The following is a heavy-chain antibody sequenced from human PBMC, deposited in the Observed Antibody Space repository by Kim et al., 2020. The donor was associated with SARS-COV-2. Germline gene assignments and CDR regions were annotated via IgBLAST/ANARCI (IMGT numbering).Heavy chain of an antibody. D-gene: IGHD4-17*01. V-gene: IGHV4-39*01. CDR3: ARRRVGRGMTTVTFDY. CDR1: GGSISSSSYY. J-gene: IGHJ4*02. Sequence: SETLSLTCTVSGGSISSSSYYWGWIRQPPGKGLEWIGSIYYSGSTYYNPSLKSRVTISVDTSKNQFSLKLSSVTAADTAVYYCARRRVGRGMTTVTFDYWGQGTLVTVSS. CDR2: IYYSGST.